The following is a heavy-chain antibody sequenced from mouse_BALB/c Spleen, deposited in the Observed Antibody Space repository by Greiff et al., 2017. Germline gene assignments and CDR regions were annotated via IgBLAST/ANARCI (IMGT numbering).Heavy chain of an antibody. Sequence: VKLQQPGAELVKPGASVKLSCKASGYTFTSYYMYWVKQRPGQGLEWIGGINPSNGGTNFNEKFKSKATLTVDKSSSTAYMQLSSLTSEDSAVYYCTRSLYYFDYWGQGTTLTVSS. CDR3: TRSLYYFDY. CDR1: GYTFTSYY. D-gene: IGHD6-1*01. V-gene: IGHV1S81*02. J-gene: IGHJ2*01. CDR2: INPSNGGT.